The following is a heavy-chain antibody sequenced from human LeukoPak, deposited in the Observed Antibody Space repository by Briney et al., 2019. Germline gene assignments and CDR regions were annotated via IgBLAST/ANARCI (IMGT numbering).Heavy chain of an antibody. CDR2: ISYDGSNK. CDR1: GFTFTSYA. D-gene: IGHD1-26*01. V-gene: IGHV3-30*04. Sequence: GESLRLSCAASGFTFTSYAMNWVRQAPGKGLEWVAVISYDGSNKYYADSVKGRFTISRDNSKNTLYLQMNSLRAEDTAVYYCARVGVGALDYWGQGTLVTVSS. J-gene: IGHJ4*02. CDR3: ARVGVGALDY.